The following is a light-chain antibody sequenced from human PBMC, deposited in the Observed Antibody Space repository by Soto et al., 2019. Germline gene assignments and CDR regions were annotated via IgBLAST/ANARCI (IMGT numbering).Light chain of an antibody. Sequence: DIVMTQSPDSLAVSLGERATINCKSSQSVLYSSNNKNYLAWYQQKPGQPPKLLFYWASTRESGVPDRFSGGGSGTDFTLTISSLQAEDVAVYYRQQYYNTPPTFGQGTKVEIK. V-gene: IGKV4-1*01. J-gene: IGKJ1*01. CDR3: QQYYNTPPT. CDR1: QSVLYSSNNKNY. CDR2: WAS.